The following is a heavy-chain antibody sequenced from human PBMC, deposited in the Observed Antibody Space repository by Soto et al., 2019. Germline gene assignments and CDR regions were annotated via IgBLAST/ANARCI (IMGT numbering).Heavy chain of an antibody. J-gene: IGHJ5*02. CDR3: ARDASWFDP. Sequence: XVKVSCKASGYTFTNYGISWVRQAPGQGLEWMXWIRDXNGNTNYAQKXXGRVTMTXXKSKSTAYMELRSMRSDDTAVYYCARDASWFDPWGQGTLVTVSS. CDR1: GYTFTNYG. D-gene: IGHD3-16*01. CDR2: IRDXNGNT. V-gene: IGHV1-18*01.